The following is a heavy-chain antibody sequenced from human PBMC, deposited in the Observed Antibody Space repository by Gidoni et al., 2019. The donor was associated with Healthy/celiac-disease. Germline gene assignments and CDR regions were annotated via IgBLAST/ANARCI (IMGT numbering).Heavy chain of an antibody. CDR3: ARDIGCRGGSCYEAYPNNYFDL. Sequence: QVQLQESGPGLVKPSETLFLTCTVSGGSISSYYWSWIRQPPGKGLDWIGYIYDSGSTNYNPSLKSRVTISVEASKNQFSLKLRSVTAADTALYYCARDIGCRGGSCYEAYPNNYFDLWGRGTLVTVSS. V-gene: IGHV4-59*01. J-gene: IGHJ2*01. CDR2: IYDSGST. CDR1: GGSISSYY. D-gene: IGHD2-15*01.